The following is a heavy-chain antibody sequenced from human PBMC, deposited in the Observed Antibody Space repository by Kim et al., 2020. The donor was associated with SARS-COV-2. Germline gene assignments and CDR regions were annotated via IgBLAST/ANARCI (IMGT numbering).Heavy chain of an antibody. V-gene: IGHV4-59*01. CDR1: GVSISTYY. J-gene: IGHJ5*02. CDR2: IYNSGST. CDR3: ARDARYGGWFDP. Sequence: SETLSLTCTVSGVSISTYYWSWIRQPPGKGLEWIGYIYNSGSTNYNPSLKSRVTISVDTSKNQFSLKLSSVTAADTAVYYCARDARYGGWFDPWGQGTLVTVSS. D-gene: IGHD5-18*01.